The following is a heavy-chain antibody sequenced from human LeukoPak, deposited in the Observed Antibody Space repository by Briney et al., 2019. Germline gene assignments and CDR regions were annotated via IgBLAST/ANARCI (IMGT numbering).Heavy chain of an antibody. CDR1: GFTFSSYS. CDR3: ARDQYYGSGTYYNSSKGYFDY. Sequence: PGGSLRLSCAASGFTFSSYSMYWVRQAPGKGLEWVSYISGSSSIIYYVESVKGRFTISRDNAKNSLYLQMNSLRAEDTAVYYCARDQYYGSGTYYNSSKGYFDYWGQGTLVTVSS. CDR2: ISGSSSII. V-gene: IGHV3-48*04. J-gene: IGHJ4*02. D-gene: IGHD3-10*01.